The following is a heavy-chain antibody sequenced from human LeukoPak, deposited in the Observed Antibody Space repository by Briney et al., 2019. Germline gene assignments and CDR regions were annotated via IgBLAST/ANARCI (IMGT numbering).Heavy chain of an antibody. CDR2: IKEDGTET. V-gene: IGHV3-7*03. Sequence: GGSLRLSCAASGFMFSSNWMSWVRLAPGKGLEWVANIKEDGTETYYVDSVKGRFTISRDNAKNSLYLQMNSLRVEDTAVYYCAKVGIAAAGPFDYWGQGTLVTVSS. D-gene: IGHD6-13*01. CDR1: GFMFSSNW. CDR3: AKVGIAAAGPFDY. J-gene: IGHJ4*02.